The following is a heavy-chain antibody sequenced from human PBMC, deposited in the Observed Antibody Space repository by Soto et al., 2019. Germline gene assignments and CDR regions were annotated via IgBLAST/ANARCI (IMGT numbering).Heavy chain of an antibody. Sequence: SVKVSCKASGGTFSSLAFSWVRQAPGQGLEWMGGIIPFFGSTDYAQRFQGRATITADESTSTTYIELGNLRPEDTAVYYCARDPWSRNGYSPSFDYWGQGTPVTVS. CDR1: GGTFSSLA. CDR3: ARDPWSRNGYSPSFDY. J-gene: IGHJ4*02. CDR2: IIPFFGST. V-gene: IGHV1-69*13. D-gene: IGHD4-4*01.